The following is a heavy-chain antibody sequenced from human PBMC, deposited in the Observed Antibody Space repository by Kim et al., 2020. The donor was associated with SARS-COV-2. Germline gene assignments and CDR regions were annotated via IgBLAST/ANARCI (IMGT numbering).Heavy chain of an antibody. Sequence: SETLSLTCAVSGGSISSLSWWSWVRQAPGKGLGWIGVISNRGSPTYHPSLKSRMTISIDSSKNQFSLKLTSVTAADTAIYFCAGFSADMMSMMWGRGGWFDPWGQGTLVTVSS. CDR1: GGSISSLSW. CDR3: AGFSADMMSMMWGRGGWFDP. D-gene: IGHD3-16*01. V-gene: IGHV4-4*02. J-gene: IGHJ5*02. CDR2: ISNRGSP.